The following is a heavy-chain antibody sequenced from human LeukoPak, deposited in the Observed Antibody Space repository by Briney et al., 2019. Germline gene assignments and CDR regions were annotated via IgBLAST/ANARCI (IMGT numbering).Heavy chain of an antibody. CDR2: ISISSSYI. CDR3: ARDLHDYYSYYYDY. CDR1: GFTFSGYS. V-gene: IGHV3-21*01. D-gene: IGHD3-22*01. Sequence: GGSLRLSCAPSGFTFSGYSMNWVRQAPGKGLEWVSSISISSSYIYYADSVKGRFTISRDNAKNSLYLQMNSLRAEDSAVYYCARDLHDYYSYYYDYWGQGTLVTVSS. J-gene: IGHJ4*02.